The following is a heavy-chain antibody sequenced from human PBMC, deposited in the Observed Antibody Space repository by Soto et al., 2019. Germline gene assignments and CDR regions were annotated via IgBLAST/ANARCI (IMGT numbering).Heavy chain of an antibody. Sequence: QVQLVQSGAEVKKPGASVKVSCKASGSTFTSYAMHWVRQAPGQRLEWMGWINAGNGNTKYSQKFQGRVTITRDTAASTAYMELSSLRSEDTAVYYCARGVRGLNWFDPWGQGTLVTVSS. J-gene: IGHJ5*02. V-gene: IGHV1-3*01. CDR1: GSTFTSYA. CDR2: INAGNGNT. D-gene: IGHD3-10*01. CDR3: ARGVRGLNWFDP.